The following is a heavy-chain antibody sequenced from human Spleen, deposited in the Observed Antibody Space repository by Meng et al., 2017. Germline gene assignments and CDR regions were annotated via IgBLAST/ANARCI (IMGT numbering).Heavy chain of an antibody. CDR3: TRGGIYYYDSSGRAYDAFDI. Sequence: GESLKISCAASGFTFSSYTMNWVRQAPGKGLEWVSSISSSSSYIYYADSLKGRFTISRDNAKHSLYLQMNSLRAEDTAVYYCTRGGIYYYDSSGRAYDAFDIWGQGTMVTVSS. CDR2: ISSSSSYI. CDR1: GFTFSSYT. D-gene: IGHD3-22*01. J-gene: IGHJ3*02. V-gene: IGHV3-21*01.